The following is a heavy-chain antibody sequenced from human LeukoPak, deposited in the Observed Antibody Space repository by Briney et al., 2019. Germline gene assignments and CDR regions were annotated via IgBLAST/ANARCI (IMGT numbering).Heavy chain of an antibody. V-gene: IGHV4-39*07. Sequence: SETLSLTCTVSGGSISNDDYCWSWVRQPPGKGLEWIGHISYRGTTYYNPSLKSRVAMSVDTSKNQFSLKLNSVTAADTAVYFCAGDNEYCSGGSCSLDYWGQGTLVTVSS. J-gene: IGHJ4*02. CDR1: GGSISNDDYC. CDR3: AGDNEYCSGGSCSLDY. CDR2: ISYRGTT. D-gene: IGHD2-15*01.